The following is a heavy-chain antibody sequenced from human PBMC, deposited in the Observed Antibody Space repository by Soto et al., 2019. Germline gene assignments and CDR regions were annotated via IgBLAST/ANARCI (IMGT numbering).Heavy chain of an antibody. J-gene: IGHJ6*02. V-gene: IGHV3-21*01. CDR2: ISGSSNYM. Sequence: PGRSLRLSFAASGLTFSPSDMNWVRQATGKGLEWVSSISGSSNYMYYADSVKGRFTISRDNAKNSLYLQMNSLRAEDTAVYFCARDTSSSYNYCYGMDVWGQGTTVTSP. CDR1: GLTFSPSD. CDR3: ARDTSSSYNYCYGMDV. D-gene: IGHD2-2*01.